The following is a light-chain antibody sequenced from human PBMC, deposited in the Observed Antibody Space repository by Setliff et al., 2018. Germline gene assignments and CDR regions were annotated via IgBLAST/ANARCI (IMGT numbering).Light chain of an antibody. CDR3: QSADTSGTYV. CDR1: TLAKQY. Sequence: SYELTQSPSVSVSPGQTARITRSGETLAKQYVYWYQQRPGQAPVLIIYKDTERSSGIPERFSGSSAGTIVTLTISGVQAEDEADYYCQSADTSGTYVFGPGTKVTVL. V-gene: IGLV3-25*03. CDR2: KDT. J-gene: IGLJ1*01.